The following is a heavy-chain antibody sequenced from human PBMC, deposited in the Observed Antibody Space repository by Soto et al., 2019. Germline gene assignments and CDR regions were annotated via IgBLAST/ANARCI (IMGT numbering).Heavy chain of an antibody. J-gene: IGHJ4*02. CDR2: IWYDGNSK. Sequence: PGGSLRLSCSASGFTFTSYGMHWVRQAPGKGLEWVAGIWYDGNSKYYEDSVKGRFTISRDNSKNTLYLEMNSLRGDDTAVYYCAREHYYDTSGLDYWGQGTLVNVSS. D-gene: IGHD3-22*01. CDR3: AREHYYDTSGLDY. V-gene: IGHV3-33*01. CDR1: GFTFTSYG.